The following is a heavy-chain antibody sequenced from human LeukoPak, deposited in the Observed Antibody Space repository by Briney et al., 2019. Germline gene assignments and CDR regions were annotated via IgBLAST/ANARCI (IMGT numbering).Heavy chain of an antibody. Sequence: PGGSLRLSCAASGFTFSSYGMHWVRQAPGKGLEWVAFIRYDGSNKYYADSVKGRFTISRDNSKNTLYLQMNSLRAENTAVYYCAKDAQWLVDPWGQGTLVTVSS. J-gene: IGHJ5*02. D-gene: IGHD6-19*01. CDR3: AKDAQWLVDP. V-gene: IGHV3-30*02. CDR2: IRYDGSNK. CDR1: GFTFSSYG.